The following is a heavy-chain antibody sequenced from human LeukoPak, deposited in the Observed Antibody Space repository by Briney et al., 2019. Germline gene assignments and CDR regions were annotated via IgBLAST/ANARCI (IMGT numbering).Heavy chain of an antibody. J-gene: IGHJ4*02. V-gene: IGHV4-61*01. CDR1: GGSVSSGSYY. CDR3: ARATSGWSIDY. D-gene: IGHD6-19*01. CDR2: IYYSGST. Sequence: SETLSLTCTVSGGSVSSGSYYWSWVRQPPGKGLEWISYIYYSGSTNYNPSLKSRVTISIDTSKNQFSLKLSSVTAADTAVYYCARATSGWSIDYWGQGTLVTVSS.